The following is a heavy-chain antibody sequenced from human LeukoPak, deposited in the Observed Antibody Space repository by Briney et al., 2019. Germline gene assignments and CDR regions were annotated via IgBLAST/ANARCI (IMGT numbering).Heavy chain of an antibody. Sequence: KAGESLKISCKGSGYSFTSYWIGWVRQMPGKGLEWMGIIYPGDSDTRYSPSFQGQVTISADKSISTAYLQWSSLKASDTAMYYCARHGTVTTRWEDAFDIWGQGTMVTVSS. CDR1: GYSFTSYW. J-gene: IGHJ3*02. D-gene: IGHD4-17*01. CDR3: ARHGTVTTRWEDAFDI. V-gene: IGHV5-51*01. CDR2: IYPGDSDT.